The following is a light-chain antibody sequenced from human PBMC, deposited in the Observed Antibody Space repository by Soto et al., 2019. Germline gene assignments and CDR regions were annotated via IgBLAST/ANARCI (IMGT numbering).Light chain of an antibody. J-gene: IGKJ1*01. CDR3: QHYNSYSEA. V-gene: IGKV1-5*01. CDR2: DAS. Sequence: DVKLTQSPCFLSASVGDGVAIASRASQSISNRLAWYQQKPGKAPKYLIYDASSVDSGAPSRFSGSGSGTEFTLSISSLQPDDFATYYCQHYNSYSEAFGQGTKV. CDR1: QSISNR.